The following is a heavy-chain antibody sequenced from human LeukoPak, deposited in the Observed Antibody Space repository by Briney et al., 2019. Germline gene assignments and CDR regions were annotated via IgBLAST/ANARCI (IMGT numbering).Heavy chain of an antibody. CDR1: GYTFTSYD. J-gene: IGHJ3*02. D-gene: IGHD5-12*01. CDR3: ARVGSGCDFDNDAFDI. CDR2: MNPNSGNT. Sequence: ASVKVSCKASGYTFTSYDINWVRQATGQGLEWMGWMNPNSGNTGYAQKFQGRVTMTRNTSISTAYMELSSLRSEDTAVYYCARVGSGCDFDNDAFDIWGQGTMVTVSS. V-gene: IGHV1-8*01.